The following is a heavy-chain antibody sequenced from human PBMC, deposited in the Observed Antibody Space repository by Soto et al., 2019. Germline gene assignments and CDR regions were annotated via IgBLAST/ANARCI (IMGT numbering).Heavy chain of an antibody. V-gene: IGHV1-18*01. CDR1: GYTFTSYG. CDR3: ARDRSDILTGYYSRFGP. Sequence: ASVKVSCKASGYTFTSYGISWVRQAPGQGLEWMGWISAYNGNTNYAQKLQGRVTMTTDTSTSTAYMELRSLRSDDTAVYYCARDRSDILTGYYSRFGPWGQGTLVTVPS. CDR2: ISAYNGNT. D-gene: IGHD3-9*01. J-gene: IGHJ5*02.